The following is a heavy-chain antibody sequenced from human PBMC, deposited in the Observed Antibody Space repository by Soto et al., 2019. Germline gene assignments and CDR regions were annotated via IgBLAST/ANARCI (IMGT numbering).Heavy chain of an antibody. D-gene: IGHD2-8*01. V-gene: IGHV4-59*12. J-gene: IGHJ5*02. Sequence: SETLSLTCTVSGGSISSYYCSWFRQPPGKGLERIGHMHYGGNSDYNPSLRSRVTMSVDTSKNQFSLKLSSVTAADTAVYYCARCWMYAPRLDPWAQGTPVTVSS. CDR3: ARCWMYAPRLDP. CDR2: MHYGGNS. CDR1: GGSISSYY.